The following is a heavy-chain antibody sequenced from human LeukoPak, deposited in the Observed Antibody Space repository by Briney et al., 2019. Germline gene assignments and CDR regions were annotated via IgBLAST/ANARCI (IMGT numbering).Heavy chain of an antibody. CDR3: ARVKTKYYYDSSGNAFDI. J-gene: IGHJ3*02. CDR2: ISAYNGNT. V-gene: IGHV1-18*01. D-gene: IGHD3-22*01. Sequence: ASAKVSCKASGYTFTSYGISWVRQAPGQGLEWMGWISAYNGNTNYAQKLQGRVTMTTDTSTSTAYMELRSLRSDDTAVYYCARVKTKYYYDSSGNAFDIWGQGTMVTVSS. CDR1: GYTFTSYG.